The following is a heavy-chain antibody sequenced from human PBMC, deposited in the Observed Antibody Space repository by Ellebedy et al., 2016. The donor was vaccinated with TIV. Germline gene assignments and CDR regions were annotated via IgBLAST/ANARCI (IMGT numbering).Heavy chain of an antibody. CDR1: GFTFSSYA. D-gene: IGHD2-15*01. Sequence: PGGSLRLSCAASGFTFSSYAMSWVRQAPGKGLEWVSTISNTGSRTYYADSVEGRFIISRDNSKKTLYLQMNSLRVEDKAVYYCAKGREGGSDCSAPRYYFDYWGLGTLVTVSS. V-gene: IGHV3-23*01. CDR3: AKGREGGSDCSAPRYYFDY. CDR2: ISNTGSRT. J-gene: IGHJ4*02.